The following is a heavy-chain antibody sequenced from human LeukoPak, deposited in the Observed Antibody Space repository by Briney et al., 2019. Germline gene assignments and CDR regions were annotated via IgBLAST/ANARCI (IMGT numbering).Heavy chain of an antibody. J-gene: IGHJ4*02. CDR3: ARLVHYDFWSGLDDY. V-gene: IGHV5-51*01. CDR2: IYPGGSDT. Sequence: GESLKISCKGSGYSFTSYWIGWVRQMPGKGLEWMGIIYPGGSDTRYSPSFQGQVTISADKSISTAYLQWSSLKASDTAMYYCARLVHYDFWSGLDDYWGQGTLVTVSS. D-gene: IGHD3-3*01. CDR1: GYSFTSYW.